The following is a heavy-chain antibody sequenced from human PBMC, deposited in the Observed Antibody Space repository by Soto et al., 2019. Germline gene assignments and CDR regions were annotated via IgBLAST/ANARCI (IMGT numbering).Heavy chain of an antibody. CDR2: IIPIFGTA. J-gene: IGHJ6*02. CDR1: GGTFSSYA. CDR3: ARVSQNYYYYGMDV. V-gene: IGHV1-69*01. Sequence: QVQLVQSGAEVKKPGSSVKVSCKASGGTFSSYAISWVRQAPGQGLEWMGGIIPIFGTANYAQKFQGRVTITADESTSTAYKELSSLRSEDTAVYYCARVSQNYYYYGMDVWGQGTTVTVSS.